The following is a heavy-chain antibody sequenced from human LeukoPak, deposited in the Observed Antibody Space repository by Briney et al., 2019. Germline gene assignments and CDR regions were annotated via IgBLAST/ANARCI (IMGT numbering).Heavy chain of an antibody. CDR1: GYTFTSYD. V-gene: IGHV1-8*03. CDR2: MNPNSGNT. D-gene: IGHD3-10*01. CDR3: ARAPRITMVRGVIYWFDP. Sequence: ASVKVSCKASGYTFTSYDINWVRQATGQGPEWMGWMNPNSGNTGYAQKFQGRVTITRNTSISTAYMELSSLRSEDTAVYYCARAPRITMVRGVIYWFDPWGQGTLVTVSS. J-gene: IGHJ5*02.